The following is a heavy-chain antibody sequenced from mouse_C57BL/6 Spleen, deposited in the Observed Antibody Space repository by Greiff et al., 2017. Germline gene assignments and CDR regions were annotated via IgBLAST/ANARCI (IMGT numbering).Heavy chain of an antibody. Sequence: VKLMESGAELVRPGTSVKVSCKASGYAFTNYLIEWVKQRPGQGLEWIGVINPGSGGTNYNEKFKGKATLTADKSSSTAYMQLSSLTSEDSAVYLGARSGTTVVGPFDYWGQGTTLTVSS. CDR2: INPGSGGT. J-gene: IGHJ2*01. CDR1: GYAFTNYL. CDR3: ARSGTTVVGPFDY. V-gene: IGHV1-54*01. D-gene: IGHD1-1*01.